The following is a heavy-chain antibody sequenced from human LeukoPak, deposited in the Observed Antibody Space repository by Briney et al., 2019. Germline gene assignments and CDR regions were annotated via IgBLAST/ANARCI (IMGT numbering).Heavy chain of an antibody. D-gene: IGHD3-3*01. CDR2: ISHHESNK. CDR1: GFTFSSYS. CDR3: ARNVESAYYDFGDGMDV. J-gene: IGHJ6*02. V-gene: IGHV3-30-3*01. Sequence: PGGSLRLSCTASGFTFSSYSLYWVRQAPGKGLECVAVISHHESNKYYADSVKGRFTISRDNSKDTLFLQMNSLRAEDTAVYYCARNVESAYYDFGDGMDVWGQGTTVTVSS.